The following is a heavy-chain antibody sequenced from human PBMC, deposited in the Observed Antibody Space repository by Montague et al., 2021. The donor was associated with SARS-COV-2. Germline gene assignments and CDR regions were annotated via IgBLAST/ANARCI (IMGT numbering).Heavy chain of an antibody. Sequence: SVKVSCKASGYTFTSHDINWVRQATGQGLEWMGWMNPNSGNTGYAQKFQGRVTMTRNTSISTAYMELSSLRSEDTAVYYCARAISRRYFDWLLSYYYGMDVWGQGSTVTVSS. CDR2: MNPNSGNT. V-gene: IGHV1-8*02. D-gene: IGHD3-9*01. CDR3: ARAISRRYFDWLLSYYYGMDV. CDR1: GYTFTSHD. J-gene: IGHJ6*02.